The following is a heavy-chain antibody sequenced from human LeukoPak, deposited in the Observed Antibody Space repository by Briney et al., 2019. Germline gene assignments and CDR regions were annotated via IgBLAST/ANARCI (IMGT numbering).Heavy chain of an antibody. J-gene: IGHJ6*02. Sequence: GGSLRLSCAASGFTFSEYAIHWVRQVPGKGLEWLSVISYDGSEKYFVDSVKGRFTISRDNSRNTMYLQMNSLRAEDTAVYYCARGEVVGATFGYYGMDVWGQGTTVTVSS. CDR3: ARGEVVGATFGYYGMDV. V-gene: IGHV3-30-3*01. CDR1: GFTFSEYA. CDR2: ISYDGSEK. D-gene: IGHD1-26*01.